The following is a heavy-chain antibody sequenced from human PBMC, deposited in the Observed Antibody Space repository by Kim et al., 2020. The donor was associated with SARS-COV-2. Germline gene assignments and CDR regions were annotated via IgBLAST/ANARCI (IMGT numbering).Heavy chain of an antibody. CDR2: IYPGDSDT. CDR3: TRLSWGAGMIFHKEHREGRQGFDD. Sequence: GESLKISCQGSGYNFRDFWIVWVRQMPGKGLEVMGIIYPGDSDTRYTPSFRGQVTISADNSISTAYLHWSSLKASDSAIYYCTRLSWGAGMIFHKEHREGRQGFDDWGQGTTVTVSS. J-gene: IGHJ6*02. V-gene: IGHV5-51*01. CDR1: GYNFRDFW. D-gene: IGHD1-26*01.